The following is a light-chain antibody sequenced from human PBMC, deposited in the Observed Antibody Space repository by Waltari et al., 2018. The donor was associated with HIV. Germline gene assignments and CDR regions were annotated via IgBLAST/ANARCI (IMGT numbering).Light chain of an antibody. CDR1: QTLLYSSNNKNY. Sequence: DILMTQSPVSLAVSLGARATINCKSRQTLLYSSNNKNYLAWYQHKPGQPPKLLIYWASTRQSGVPDRFSGSGSGTNFTLTINKLQSEEVATYYCQQYYRTPLTFGGGTKVGLK. V-gene: IGKV4-1*01. CDR3: QQYYRTPLT. J-gene: IGKJ4*01. CDR2: WAS.